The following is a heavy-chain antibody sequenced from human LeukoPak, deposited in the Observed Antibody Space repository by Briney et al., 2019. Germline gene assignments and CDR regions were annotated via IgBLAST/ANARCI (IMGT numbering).Heavy chain of an antibody. CDR3: SRDTFGPDDH. CDR2: MSKDGYNK. CDR1: GFSFNNYA. J-gene: IGHJ5*02. D-gene: IGHD3-16*01. Sequence: GGSLRLSCAASGFSFNNYAIHWVRQAPGKGLEWVAAMSKDGYNKFYADSVKGRFAISRDGSENTLFLQMNSLATEDTAVYYCSRDTFGPDDHWGQGTRVTVSS. V-gene: IGHV3-30*09.